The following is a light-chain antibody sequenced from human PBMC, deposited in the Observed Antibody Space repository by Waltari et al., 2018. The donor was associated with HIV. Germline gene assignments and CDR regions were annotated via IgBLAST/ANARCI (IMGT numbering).Light chain of an antibody. Sequence: DIVLTQSPDSLAVSLGERATINCKSSQNVLSTSCKKNFLAWYQQKPGQSPKLLIYWAYNRESAVPDRFSGSGSGRNFSLTISSLQAEDVAVYFCQQYYYIPYTFGQGTKLEIK. CDR2: WAY. CDR1: QNVLSTSCKKNF. V-gene: IGKV4-1*01. J-gene: IGKJ2*01. CDR3: QQYYYIPYT.